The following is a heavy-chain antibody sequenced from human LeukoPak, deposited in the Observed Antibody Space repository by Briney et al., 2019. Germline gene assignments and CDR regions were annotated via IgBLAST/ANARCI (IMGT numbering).Heavy chain of an antibody. J-gene: IGHJ5*02. V-gene: IGHV4-30-4*01. CDR2: MYYSGST. CDR1: GGSISSGDYY. D-gene: IGHD3-22*01. CDR3: ARPHYYDSRIDP. Sequence: SQTLSLTCTVSGGSISSGDYYWSWIRQPPGKGLEWIAYMYYSGSTYYNPSLKSRVTMSADTSKNQLSLKLSSVTAADTAVYYCARPHYYDSRIDPWGQGILVTVSS.